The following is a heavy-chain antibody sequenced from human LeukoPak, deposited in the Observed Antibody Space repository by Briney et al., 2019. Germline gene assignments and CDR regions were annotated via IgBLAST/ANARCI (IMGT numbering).Heavy chain of an antibody. CDR3: ARVDNRDWYYFDY. D-gene: IGHD3/OR15-3a*01. V-gene: IGHV1-2*02. CDR2: INPKSGGT. CDR1: GYNFADHY. Sequence: GASVKVPCQASGYNFADHYVHWVRQAPGQGLEWMGWINPKSGGTDYAQKFQGRVAMTSDTSIRTGYMELNNLTSYDTAVYYCARVDNRDWYYFDYWGQGSLVTVSS. J-gene: IGHJ4*02.